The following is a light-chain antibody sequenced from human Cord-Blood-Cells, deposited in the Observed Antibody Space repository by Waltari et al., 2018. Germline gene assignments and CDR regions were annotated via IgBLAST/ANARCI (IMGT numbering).Light chain of an antibody. CDR2: DAS. J-gene: IGKJ1*01. CDR1: QSISSW. CDR3: QQYNSYSRT. Sequence: DIQMTQSPSTLSASVGARVTITCRASQSISSWLAWYQQKPGKAPKLLFYDASSLESGVASRFSGSGSGTEFTLTISSLKPDDFATYYCQQYNSYSRTSGQGTKVEIK. V-gene: IGKV1-5*01.